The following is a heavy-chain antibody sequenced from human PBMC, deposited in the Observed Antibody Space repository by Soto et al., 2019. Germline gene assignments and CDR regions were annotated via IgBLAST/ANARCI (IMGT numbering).Heavy chain of an antibody. V-gene: IGHV4-39*02. CDR2: IYYSGST. D-gene: IGHD4-17*01. CDR1: GGSISSSSYY. J-gene: IGHJ4*02. CDR3: ARDSPGYGDYVLFDY. Sequence: SETLSLTCTVSGGSISSSSYYWGWIRQPPGKGLEWIGSIYYSGSTYYNPSLKSRVTISVDTSKNQFSLKLSSVTAADTAVYYCARDSPGYGDYVLFDYWGQGTLVTVS.